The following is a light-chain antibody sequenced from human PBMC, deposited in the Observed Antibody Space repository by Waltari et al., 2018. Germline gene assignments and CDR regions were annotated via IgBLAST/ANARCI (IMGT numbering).Light chain of an antibody. CDR3: QQYGSSSRT. CDR1: QSVSSSY. Sequence: EIVLTQSPGTLSLSPGERATLSCRASQSVSSSYLAWYQQKPGQAPRLLIYGVSSRATGIPDRFSGSGSGTDFTLTISRLEPEDFAVDYCQQYGSSSRTFGQGTKVEIK. CDR2: GVS. J-gene: IGKJ1*01. V-gene: IGKV3-20*01.